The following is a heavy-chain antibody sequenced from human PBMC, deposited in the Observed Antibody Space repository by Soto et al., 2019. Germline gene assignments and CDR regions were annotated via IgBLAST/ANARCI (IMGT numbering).Heavy chain of an antibody. CDR3: AGEVASGY. Sequence: WVRQAPGKGLEWVAVISKDGSVKYHADSVKGRFTISRDNSQNTLYLQMNSLRAEDTAVYYCAGEVASGYWGQGTLVTVSS. CDR2: ISKDGSVK. D-gene: IGHD2-21*01. J-gene: IGHJ4*02. V-gene: IGHV3-30*03.